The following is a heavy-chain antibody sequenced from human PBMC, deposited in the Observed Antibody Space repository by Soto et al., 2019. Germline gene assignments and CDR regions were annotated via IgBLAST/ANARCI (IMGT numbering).Heavy chain of an antibody. Sequence: SVPLSLTCAIKGGAFSGYYCSWIRQPPGKGLEWIGEINHSGSTNYNPSLKSRVTISVDTPKNQFSLKLSSVTAADTAVYYCARVIISVGSSLEVSSYAFDIWGQGTMVT. CDR2: INHSGST. J-gene: IGHJ3*02. CDR1: GGAFSGYY. D-gene: IGHD3-10*01. CDR3: ARVIISVGSSLEVSSYAFDI. V-gene: IGHV4-34*01.